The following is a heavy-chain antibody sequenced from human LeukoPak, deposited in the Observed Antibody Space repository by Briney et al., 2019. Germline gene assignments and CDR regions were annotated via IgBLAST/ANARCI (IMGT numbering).Heavy chain of an antibody. V-gene: IGHV3-7*01. D-gene: IGHD6-13*01. CDR2: IKPDGSEK. CDR3: ARESIHYSSSWYRPFDP. CDR1: GFTHSNYW. J-gene: IGHJ5*02. Sequence: PGGSLRLSCAASGFTHSNYWMTWVRQAPGKGLEWVANIKPDGSEKYVDSVKGRFTISRDNAKNSLYLQMNSLRAEDTAVYYCARESIHYSSSWYRPFDPWGQGTLVTASS.